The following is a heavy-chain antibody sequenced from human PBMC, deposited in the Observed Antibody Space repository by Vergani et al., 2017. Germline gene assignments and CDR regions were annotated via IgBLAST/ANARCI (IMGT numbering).Heavy chain of an antibody. D-gene: IGHD1-26*01. CDR2: IIPILGIA. Sequence: QVQLVQSGAEVKKPGSSVKVSCKASGGTFSSYAISWVRQAPGQGLEWMGRIIPILGIANYAQKFQGRVTITADKSTSTSYMELSSLRSEDTSVYYCARVEVGAPSWFDPWGQGTLVTVSS. CDR1: GGTFSSYA. CDR3: ARVEVGAPSWFDP. J-gene: IGHJ5*02. V-gene: IGHV1-69*04.